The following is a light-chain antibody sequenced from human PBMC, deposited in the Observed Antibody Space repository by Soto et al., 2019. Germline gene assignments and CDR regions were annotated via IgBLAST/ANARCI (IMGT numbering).Light chain of an antibody. V-gene: IGLV1-51*02. CDR3: GTWDSSLSAGV. Sequence: QSVLTQPPSPSAAPGQKVTISCSGSSSNIGNNYVSWYQQLPGTAPKLLIYESNKRPSGIPDRFSGSKSGTSATLGITGLQTGDEADYYCGTWDSSLSAGVFGTGTKVTVL. CDR2: ESN. J-gene: IGLJ1*01. CDR1: SSNIGNNY.